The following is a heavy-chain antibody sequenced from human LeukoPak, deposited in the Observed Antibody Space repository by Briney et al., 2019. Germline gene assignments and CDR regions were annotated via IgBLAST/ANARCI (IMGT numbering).Heavy chain of an antibody. Sequence: PSETLSLTCAVYGGSFSGYYWSWIRQPPGKGLEWIGEINHSGSTNYNPSLKSRVTISVDTSKNQFSLKLSSVTAADTAVYYCARALPWQLARTYYHYYGMDVWGQGTTVTVSS. V-gene: IGHV4-34*01. CDR1: GGSFSGYY. CDR3: ARALPWQLARTYYHYYGMDV. CDR2: INHSGST. D-gene: IGHD6-6*01. J-gene: IGHJ6*02.